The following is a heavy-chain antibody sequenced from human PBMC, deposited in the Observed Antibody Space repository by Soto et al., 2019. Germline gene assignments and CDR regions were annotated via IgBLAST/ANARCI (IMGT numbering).Heavy chain of an antibody. Sequence: GGSLRLSCAASGFTFSTYSMNWVRQAPGKGLERVSYISSSGSTKYYADSVKGRFTISRDNAKNSLCLQMNSLRAEDTAVYYCARMSSSISPGCWGQGTLVTVSS. CDR3: ARMSSSISPGC. V-gene: IGHV3-48*01. CDR1: GFTFSTYS. CDR2: ISSSGSTK. D-gene: IGHD2-2*01. J-gene: IGHJ4*02.